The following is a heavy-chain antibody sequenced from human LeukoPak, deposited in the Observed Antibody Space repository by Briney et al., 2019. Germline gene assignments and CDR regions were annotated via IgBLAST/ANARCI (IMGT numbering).Heavy chain of an antibody. CDR2: IYHSGST. Sequence: SGTLSLTCAVSGGSISSSNWWSWVRQPPGKGLEWIGAIYHSGSTNYNPSLKSRVTISVDKSKNQFSLKLSSVTAADTAVYYWARVVRGIAVAVLTGYYYYYMDVWGKGTTVTVSS. D-gene: IGHD6-19*01. CDR1: GGSISSSNW. J-gene: IGHJ6*03. V-gene: IGHV4-4*02. CDR3: ARVVRGIAVAVLTGYYYYYMDV.